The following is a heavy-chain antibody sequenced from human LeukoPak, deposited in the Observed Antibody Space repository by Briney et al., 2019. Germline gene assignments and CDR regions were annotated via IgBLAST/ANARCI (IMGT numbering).Heavy chain of an antibody. V-gene: IGHV1-69*04. Sequence: ASVKVSCKASGGTFTSYAISWVRQAPGQGLEWMGRIIPIFGIANYAQKFQGRVTITADKSTSTAYMELSSLRSEDTAVYYCARMWCNKWELTGDYWGQGTLVTVSS. CDR3: ARMWCNKWELTGDY. J-gene: IGHJ4*02. D-gene: IGHD1-26*01. CDR2: IIPIFGIA. CDR1: GGTFTSYA.